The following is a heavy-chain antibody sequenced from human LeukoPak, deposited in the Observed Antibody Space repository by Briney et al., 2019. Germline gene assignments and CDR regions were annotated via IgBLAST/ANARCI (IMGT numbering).Heavy chain of an antibody. Sequence: ASVKVSCKASGYTFTSYGISWVRQAPGQGLEWMGWISAYNGNTNYAQELQGRVTMTTDTSTSTAYMELRSLRSDDTAVYYCARAECSSTSCHRGYYYYYYMDVWGKGTTVTVSS. D-gene: IGHD2-2*01. CDR3: ARAECSSTSCHRGYYYYYYMDV. J-gene: IGHJ6*03. CDR1: GYTFTSYG. CDR2: ISAYNGNT. V-gene: IGHV1-18*01.